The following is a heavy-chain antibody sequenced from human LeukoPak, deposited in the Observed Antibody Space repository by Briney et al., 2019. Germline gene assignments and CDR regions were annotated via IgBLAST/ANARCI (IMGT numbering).Heavy chain of an antibody. V-gene: IGHV3-30*04. J-gene: IGHJ6*04. Sequence: PGGSLRVSCAASGFTFSSYAMHWVRQAPGKGLEWVAVISYDGSNKYYADSVKGRFTISRDNSKNTLYLQMNSLRAEDTAVYYCAREGILWFGELIYGMDVWGKGTTVTVSS. CDR2: ISYDGSNK. CDR3: AREGILWFGELIYGMDV. CDR1: GFTFSSYA. D-gene: IGHD3-10*01.